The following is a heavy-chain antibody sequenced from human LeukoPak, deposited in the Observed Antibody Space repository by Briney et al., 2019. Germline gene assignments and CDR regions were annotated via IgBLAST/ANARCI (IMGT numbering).Heavy chain of an antibody. Sequence: PGGSLRLSCAASVFTFSSYAMSGVRQAPGKGLEWVSGISGSGGSTYYADSVKGPFTISRDNSKNTLYLQMNSRRAEDTAVYYCAKETGYSGYDYGDYWGQRTLVTVSS. CDR2: ISGSGGST. D-gene: IGHD5-12*01. J-gene: IGHJ4*02. V-gene: IGHV3-23*01. CDR3: AKETGYSGYDYGDY. CDR1: VFTFSSYA.